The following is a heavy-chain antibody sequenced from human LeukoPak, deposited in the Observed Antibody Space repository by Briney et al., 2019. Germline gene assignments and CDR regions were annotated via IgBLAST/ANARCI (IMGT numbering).Heavy chain of an antibody. CDR2: IRHSDGRT. CDR3: AKGLERESRLDS. CDR1: GFNFNTYT. V-gene: IGHV3-23*01. Sequence: GGSLRLSCDASGFNFNTYTMYWVRQAPGQGLGWVSGIRHSDGRTYYADSVRGRFTISSDIFKNTLYLQMNGLRADDTALYYCAKGLERESRLDSWDQGTLVTVSS. J-gene: IGHJ4*02. D-gene: IGHD1-1*01.